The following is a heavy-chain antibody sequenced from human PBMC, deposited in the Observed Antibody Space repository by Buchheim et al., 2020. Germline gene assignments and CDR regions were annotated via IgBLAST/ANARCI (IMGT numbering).Heavy chain of an antibody. Sequence: EVQLEESGGGLVQPGGSLRLSCAASGFTLRTYWMHWVRQAPGKGLEWVSRINEDGSFTNYADSVKGRFTISRDNAENKMYLQMTSLRVEDTAMYYCARDLGVSQDYWGQGTL. CDR1: GFTLRTYW. CDR3: ARDLGVSQDY. CDR2: INEDGSFT. V-gene: IGHV3-74*01. J-gene: IGHJ4*02. D-gene: IGHD2-8*01.